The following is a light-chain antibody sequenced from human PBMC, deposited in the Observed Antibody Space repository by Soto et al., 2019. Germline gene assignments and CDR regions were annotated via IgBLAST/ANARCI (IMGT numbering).Light chain of an antibody. CDR3: HHPET. Sequence: EIVMTQSPATLSLSPGERATLFCRASQSIGSYLDWYQQTPRHVPRLIICAASSRATGIRARFTGSGFGTEFTLPNSRLQAEDFTEQYCHHPETFGQGTKVDIK. CDR1: QSIGSY. J-gene: IGKJ1*01. V-gene: IGKV3-15*01. CDR2: AAS.